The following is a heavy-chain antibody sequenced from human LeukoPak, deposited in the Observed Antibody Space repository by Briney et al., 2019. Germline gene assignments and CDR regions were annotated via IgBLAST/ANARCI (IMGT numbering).Heavy chain of an antibody. CDR2: IYHSGST. V-gene: IGHV4-38-2*01. CDR1: GYSISSGYY. D-gene: IGHD3-10*01. J-gene: IGHJ4*02. Sequence: PSETLSLTCAASGYSISSGYYWGWIRQPPGKGLEWIGSIYHSGSTYYNPSLKSRVTISVDTSKNQFSLKLSSVTAADTAVYYCARHWFGEYFDYWGQGTLVTVSS. CDR3: ARHWFGEYFDY.